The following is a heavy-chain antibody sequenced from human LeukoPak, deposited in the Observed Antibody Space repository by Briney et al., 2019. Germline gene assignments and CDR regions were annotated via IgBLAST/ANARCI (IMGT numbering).Heavy chain of an antibody. CDR3: AKDLKKWELSFDS. D-gene: IGHD1-26*01. V-gene: IGHV3-30*18. CDR2: ITDDGSDK. Sequence: QAGGSLRLSCAASGLTFRNYGMDWVRQAPGKGLEWVAVITDDGSDKYYAESVKGRFTISRDNSKNTVYLQMNNLRLEDTALYYCAKDLKKWELSFDSWGQGTLVTVSS. J-gene: IGHJ4*02. CDR1: GLTFRNYG.